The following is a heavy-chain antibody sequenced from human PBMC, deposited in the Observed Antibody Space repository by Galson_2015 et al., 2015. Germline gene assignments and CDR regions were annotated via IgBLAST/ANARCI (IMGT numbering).Heavy chain of an antibody. V-gene: IGHV3-33*01. J-gene: IGHJ4*02. Sequence: SLRLSCAASGFTFSSYGMHWVRQAPGKGLEWVAVIWYDGSNKYYADSVKGRFTISRDNSKNTLYLQMNSLRAEDTAVCYCARAAHDYGPFDYWGQGTLVTVSS. CDR1: GFTFSSYG. CDR2: IWYDGSNK. D-gene: IGHD4-17*01. CDR3: ARAAHDYGPFDY.